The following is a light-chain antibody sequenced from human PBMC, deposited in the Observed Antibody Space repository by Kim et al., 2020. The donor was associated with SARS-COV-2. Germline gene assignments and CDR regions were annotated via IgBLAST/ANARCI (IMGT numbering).Light chain of an antibody. CDR2: GAS. Sequence: SLSPGERATLSCRASQSVSTDLGWYQQKPGQAPRLLIYGASSRATGIPDRFSGSGSGTDFTLTISGLEPEDFAVYSCQQYGSLITFGQGTRLEIK. V-gene: IGKV3-20*01. CDR3: QQYGSLIT. CDR1: QSVSTD. J-gene: IGKJ5*01.